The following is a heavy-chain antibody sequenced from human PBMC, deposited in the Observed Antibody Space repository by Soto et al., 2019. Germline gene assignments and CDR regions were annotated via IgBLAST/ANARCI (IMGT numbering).Heavy chain of an antibody. J-gene: IGHJ5*02. V-gene: IGHV3-30*18. CDR1: RFTFSSYG. CDR3: AKDAVVVVAATLNWFDP. CDR2: ISYDGSNK. Sequence: QVQLVESGGGVVQPGRSLRLSCAASRFTFSSYGMHWVRQAPGKGLEWVAVISYDGSNKYYADSVKGRFTISSDNSKNTLYLQMNSLRPEDTAVYYCAKDAVVVVAATLNWFDPWGQGTLVTVSS. D-gene: IGHD2-15*01.